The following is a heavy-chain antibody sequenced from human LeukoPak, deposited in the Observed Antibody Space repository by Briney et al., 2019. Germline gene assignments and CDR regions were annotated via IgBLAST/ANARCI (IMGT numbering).Heavy chain of an antibody. Sequence: TSETLSLTCTVSGGSISSYYWSWIRQPPGKGLEWIGYIYYSGSTNYNPSLKSRVTISVDTSKNQFSLKLSSVTAADTAVYYCARDRGTAMSYNWFDPWGQGTLVTVSS. J-gene: IGHJ5*02. CDR2: IYYSGST. CDR1: GGSISSYY. CDR3: ARDRGTAMSYNWFDP. V-gene: IGHV4-59*01. D-gene: IGHD5-18*01.